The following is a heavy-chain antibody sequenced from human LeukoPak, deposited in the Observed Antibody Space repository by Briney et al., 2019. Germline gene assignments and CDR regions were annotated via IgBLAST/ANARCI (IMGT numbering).Heavy chain of an antibody. J-gene: IGHJ4*02. CDR2: INHSGST. D-gene: IGHD2-21*02. CDR1: GGSFSGYY. V-gene: IGHV4-34*01. Sequence: SETLSLTCAVYGGSFSGYYWSWIRQPPGKGLEWIGEINHSGSTNYNPSLKSRVTISVDTSKNQFSLRLSSVTAADTAVYYCARGDYCGGDCYPQFDYWGQGTLVTVSS. CDR3: ARGDYCGGDCYPQFDY.